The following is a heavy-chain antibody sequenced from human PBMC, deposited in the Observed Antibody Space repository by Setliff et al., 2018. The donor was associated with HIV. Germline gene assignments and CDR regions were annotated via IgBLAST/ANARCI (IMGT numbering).Heavy chain of an antibody. Sequence: SETLSLTCSVSGGSISSGTDFWSWIRQPAGKGLEWIGRIYTSGSTKYNPSLDSRVTISVDTSKNQFSLNRRSVTAADTAVYYCAREPAADAYYFDYWGQGTLVTVSS. J-gene: IGHJ4*02. CDR3: AREPAADAYYFDY. CDR2: IYTSGST. CDR1: GGSISSGTDF. V-gene: IGHV4-61*02. D-gene: IGHD6-13*01.